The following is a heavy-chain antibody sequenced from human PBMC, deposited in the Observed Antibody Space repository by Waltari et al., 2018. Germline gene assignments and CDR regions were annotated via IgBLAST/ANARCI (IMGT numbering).Heavy chain of an antibody. CDR1: GGTFSSYA. V-gene: IGHV1-69*05. CDR3: ASTHSRPDAFDI. Sequence: QVQLVQSGAEVKKPGSSVKVSCKASGGTFSSYAISWVRQAPGQWLEWMGGIIPIFGTANYAQKFQGSVTITTDESTSTAYMELSSLRSEDTAVYYCASTHSRPDAFDIWGQGTMVTVSS. CDR2: IIPIFGTA. J-gene: IGHJ3*02. D-gene: IGHD6-13*01.